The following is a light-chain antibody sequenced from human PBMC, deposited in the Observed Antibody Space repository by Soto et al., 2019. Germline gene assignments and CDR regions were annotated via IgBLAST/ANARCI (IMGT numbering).Light chain of an antibody. CDR3: HHYGSSPPRT. V-gene: IGKV3-20*01. J-gene: IGKJ2*01. CDR1: QSVSSTF. CDR2: GAS. Sequence: EIVLTQSPGTLSLSPGERATLSCRASQSVSSTFLAWYQLKPGQAPRLLIYGASSRATGIPDRFGGSVSGTDFTLTISSLEPEDFSVYYCHHYGSSPPRTFGHGTKLEIK.